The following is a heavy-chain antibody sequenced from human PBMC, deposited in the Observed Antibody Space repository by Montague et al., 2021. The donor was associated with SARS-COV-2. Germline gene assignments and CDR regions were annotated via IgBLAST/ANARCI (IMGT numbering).Heavy chain of an antibody. J-gene: IGHJ5*02. CDR1: GDSVISDKYY. D-gene: IGHD3-22*01. CDR2: IYDSGST. Sequence: SETLSLTCTVTGDSVISDKYYWSWIRQPPGKGLEWIGFIYDSGSTSHNPSLHSRVTITIDTAKNQLSLNLMSVTPADTAVYYCVKGSGYPWGQGTLVTVSS. CDR3: VKGSGYP. V-gene: IGHV4-61*01.